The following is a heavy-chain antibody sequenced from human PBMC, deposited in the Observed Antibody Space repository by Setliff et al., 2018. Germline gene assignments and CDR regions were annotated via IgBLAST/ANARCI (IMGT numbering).Heavy chain of an antibody. Sequence: PSETLSLTCRVSGGSISSGNYYWGLIRQPPGKGLEWVATIYYSGSTYSNPSLKSRLIISVDAPDNQFSVKLSSVTAADTAVYYCARHKSNGSGSYPSLYMDVWGKGIKVTSP. V-gene: IGHV4-39*01. CDR3: ARHKSNGSGSYPSLYMDV. J-gene: IGHJ6*03. CDR1: GGSISSGNYY. D-gene: IGHD3-10*01. CDR2: IYYSGST.